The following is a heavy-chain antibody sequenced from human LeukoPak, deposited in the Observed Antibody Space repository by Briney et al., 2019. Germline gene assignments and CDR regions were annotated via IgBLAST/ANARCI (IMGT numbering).Heavy chain of an antibody. CDR1: GFTFSSYG. V-gene: IGHV3-30*18. CDR3: AKVRYSSGWYGWEYSGTFDY. Sequence: GRSLRLSCAASGFTFSSYGMHWVRQAPGKGLEWVAVISYDGSNKYYADSVKGRFTISRDNSKNTLYLQMNSLRAEDTAVYYCAKVRYSSGWYGWEYSGTFDYWGQGTLVTVSS. D-gene: IGHD6-19*01. J-gene: IGHJ4*02. CDR2: ISYDGSNK.